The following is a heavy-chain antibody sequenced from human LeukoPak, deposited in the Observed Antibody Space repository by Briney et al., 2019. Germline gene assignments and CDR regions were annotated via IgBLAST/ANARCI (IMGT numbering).Heavy chain of an antibody. J-gene: IGHJ6*02. CDR1: GFTFSSYW. Sequence: AGGSLRLSCAASGFTFSSYWMSWVRQAPGKGLEWVANIKQDGSEKYYVDSVKGRFTIPRDNAKNSRYLRMNSLRAEDTAVYYCARENYDFWSGYFGSYYYGMDVWGQGTTVTVS. V-gene: IGHV3-7*01. CDR2: IKQDGSEK. D-gene: IGHD3-3*01. CDR3: ARENYDFWSGYFGSYYYGMDV.